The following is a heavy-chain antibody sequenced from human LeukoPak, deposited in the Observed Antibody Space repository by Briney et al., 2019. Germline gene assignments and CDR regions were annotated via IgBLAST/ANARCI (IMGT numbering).Heavy chain of an antibody. CDR3: AREGPTTVTTFNWFDP. D-gene: IGHD4-11*01. J-gene: IGHJ5*02. V-gene: IGHV4-39*07. CDR2: ISHSGST. Sequence: SETLSLTCTVSGGSISGSNYYWGWIRQPPGKGLEWIGSISHSGSTYYNPSLKSRVTISLDTSKNQFSLKLSSVTAADTAVYYCAREGPTTVTTFNWFDPWGQGTLVTVSS. CDR1: GGSISGSNYY.